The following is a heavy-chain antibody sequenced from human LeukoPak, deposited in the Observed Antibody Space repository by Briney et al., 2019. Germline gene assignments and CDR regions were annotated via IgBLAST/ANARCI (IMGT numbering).Heavy chain of an antibody. D-gene: IGHD6-6*01. V-gene: IGHV3-23*01. Sequence: GGSLRLSCAASGFTFSGYVMSWVRQAPGKWLEWVSAISDNSVSTYYADSVKGRFTVSRDNSKNTLYLQMNSLRVEDTAVYFCAKASSSSRPYYFDYWGQGTLVTVSS. CDR3: AKASSSSRPYYFDY. CDR2: ISDNSVST. J-gene: IGHJ4*02. CDR1: GFTFSGYV.